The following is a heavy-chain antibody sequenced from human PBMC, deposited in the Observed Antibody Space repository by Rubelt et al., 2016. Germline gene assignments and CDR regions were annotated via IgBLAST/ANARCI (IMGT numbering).Heavy chain of an antibody. J-gene: IGHJ4*02. V-gene: IGHV3-48*02. D-gene: IGHD3-22*01. Sequence: LVQPGGSLRLSCAASGFTLRSYSMNWVRQAPGKGLEWVSIISSSSSTIYYADSVQGRFTISRDNAKNSLYLQMNSLRDEDTAVYYCARANSGSGYCGIDYWGQGTLVTVSS. CDR1: GFTLRSYS. CDR2: ISSSSSTI. CDR3: ARANSGSGYCGIDY.